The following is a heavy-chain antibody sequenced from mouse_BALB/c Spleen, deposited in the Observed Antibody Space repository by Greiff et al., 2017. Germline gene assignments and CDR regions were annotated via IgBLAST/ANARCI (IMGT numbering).Heavy chain of an antibody. CDR2: ISDGGSYT. J-gene: IGHJ4*01. Sequence: EVHLVESGGGLVKPGGSLKLSCAASGFTFSDYYMYWVRQTPEKRLEWVATISDGGSYTYYPDSVKGRFTISRDNAKNNLYLQMSSLKSEDTAMYYCARDPYYGYLYYYAMDYWGQGTSVTVSS. V-gene: IGHV5-4*02. D-gene: IGHD1-2*01. CDR1: GFTFSDYY. CDR3: ARDPYYGYLYYYAMDY.